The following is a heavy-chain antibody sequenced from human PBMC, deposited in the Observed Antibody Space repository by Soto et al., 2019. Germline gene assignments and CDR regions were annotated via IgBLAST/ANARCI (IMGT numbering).Heavy chain of an antibody. CDR1: GFTFSTYS. J-gene: IGHJ4*02. V-gene: IGHV3-30-3*01. CDR2: ISYDGTNK. CDR3: ARVVTMIVVVPNY. Sequence: GGSLRLSCAASGFTFSTYSMHWVRQAPGKGLEWVALISYDGTNKYYADSVKGRFTTSRDNSKNTLYLQMNSLRAEDTAVYYCARVVTMIVVVPNYWGQGTLVTVSS. D-gene: IGHD3-22*01.